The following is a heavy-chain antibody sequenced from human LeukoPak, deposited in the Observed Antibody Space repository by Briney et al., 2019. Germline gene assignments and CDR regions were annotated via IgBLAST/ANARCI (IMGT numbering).Heavy chain of an antibody. Sequence: GASVKVSCKASGFTLTKYYMHWVRHAPGQGPEWTGAIHPDGGGTSYAPNFQGRVTMTRSTGAVFMELAGLTYDDTAVYYCVREGGGSCSGGSCFRFDPWGQGTLVTVSS. J-gene: IGHJ5*02. CDR3: VREGGGSCSGGSCFRFDP. V-gene: IGHV1-46*01. CDR1: GFTLTKYY. CDR2: IHPDGGGT. D-gene: IGHD2-15*01.